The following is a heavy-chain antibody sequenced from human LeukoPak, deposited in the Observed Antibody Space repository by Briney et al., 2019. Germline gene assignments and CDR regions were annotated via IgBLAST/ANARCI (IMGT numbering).Heavy chain of an antibody. CDR1: GYTLTELS. CDR2: FDPEDGET. V-gene: IGHV1-24*01. Sequence: GASVKVSCKVSGYTLTELSMHWVRQAPGKGLEWMGGFDPEDGETIYAQTFQGRVTMTEDTSTDTAYMELSSLRSEDTAVYYCATAHAVAGDFDYWGQGTLVTVSS. CDR3: ATAHAVAGDFDY. D-gene: IGHD6-19*01. J-gene: IGHJ4*02.